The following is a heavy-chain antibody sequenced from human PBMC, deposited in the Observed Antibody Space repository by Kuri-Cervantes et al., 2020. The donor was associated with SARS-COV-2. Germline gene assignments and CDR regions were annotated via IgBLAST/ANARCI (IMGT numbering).Heavy chain of an antibody. V-gene: IGHV3-9*01. CDR3: ARENSGYDFYYYGMDV. D-gene: IGHD5-12*01. CDR1: GFTFDDYA. CDR2: ISWNSGSI. J-gene: IGHJ6*02. Sequence: SLKISCAASGFTFDDYAMHWVRQAPGKGLEWVSGISWNSGSIGYADSVKGRFTISRDNAKNSLYLQMNSLRAEDTAVYYCARENSGYDFYYYGMDVWGQGTTVTVSS.